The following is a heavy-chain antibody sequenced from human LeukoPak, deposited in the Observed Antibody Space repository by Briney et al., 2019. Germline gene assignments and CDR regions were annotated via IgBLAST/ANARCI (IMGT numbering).Heavy chain of an antibody. CDR3: AKRRVFYDCSGYKAGQYFQH. CDR1: RFTVSSNY. CDR2: IYSGGST. J-gene: IGHJ1*01. Sequence: GGSLRLSCTASRFTVSSNYMSWVRQAPGKGLEWVSVIYSGGSTYYADSVKGRFTISRDNSKNTLYLQMNSLKAEDTAVYYCAKRRVFYDCSGYKAGQYFQHWGQGTLVTVSS. D-gene: IGHD3-22*01. V-gene: IGHV3-53*01.